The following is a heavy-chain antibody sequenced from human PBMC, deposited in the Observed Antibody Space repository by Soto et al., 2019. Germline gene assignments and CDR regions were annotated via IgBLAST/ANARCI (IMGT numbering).Heavy chain of an antibody. CDR2: IYYSGST. CDR3: TSSILGSGSSGYYYYYYMDV. J-gene: IGHJ6*03. V-gene: IGHV4-59*08. CDR1: GGCMSSYY. D-gene: IGHD3-10*01. Sequence: PSETLSLTCTVSGGCMSSYYWSWIRQPPGKGLEWIGYIYYSGSTNYNPSLKSRVTISVDTSKNQFSLKLSSVTAADTAVYYCTSSILGSGSSGYYYYYYMDVWGKGTTVTVSS.